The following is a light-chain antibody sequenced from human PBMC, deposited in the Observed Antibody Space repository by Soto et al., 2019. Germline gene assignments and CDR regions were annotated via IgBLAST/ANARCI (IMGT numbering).Light chain of an antibody. CDR2: GAS. CDR3: QEYDNWPPEGT. Sequence: TVLTQSPATLSVSPGERASLSCRASQSVSINLAWYQQKPGQAPRLLIYGASTRATGISARFSGSGSGTEFTLTINSLQSEDFAVYYCQEYDNWPPEGTFGQGTKVEV. CDR1: QSVSIN. J-gene: IGKJ1*01. V-gene: IGKV3-15*01.